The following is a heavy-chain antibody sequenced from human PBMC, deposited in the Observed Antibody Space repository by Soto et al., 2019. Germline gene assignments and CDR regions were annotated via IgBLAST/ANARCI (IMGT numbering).Heavy chain of an antibody. CDR2: ISTYHVSI. J-gene: IGHJ4*02. V-gene: IGHV1-18*01. Sequence: QVQLVQSGGEVKKPGASVKVSCKATGYTFTSHGISWVRQAPGQGLDRMGWISTYHVSINYAQKFKGRVTMTTDTSTSTAYMDLRSLRSDDTAGYCCARFYSRGWPRGNLDYGGQGTPVTFSA. D-gene: IGHD6-19*01. CDR1: GYTFTSHG. CDR3: ARFYSRGWPRGNLDY.